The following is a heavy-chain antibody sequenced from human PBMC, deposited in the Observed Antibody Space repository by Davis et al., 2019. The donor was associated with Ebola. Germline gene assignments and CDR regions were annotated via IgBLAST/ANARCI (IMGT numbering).Heavy chain of an antibody. CDR2: IYTSGST. J-gene: IGHJ1*01. CDR1: GYSISSGYY. CDR3: ASIRGTSPYEYFQH. Sequence: SQTLSLTCAVSGYSISSGYYWGWIRPPAGKGLEWVGRIYTSGSTNYNPSLKSRVTMSVDTSKNQFSLKLSSVTAADTAVYFCASIRGTSPYEYFQHWGQGTLVTVSS. V-gene: IGHV4-61*02.